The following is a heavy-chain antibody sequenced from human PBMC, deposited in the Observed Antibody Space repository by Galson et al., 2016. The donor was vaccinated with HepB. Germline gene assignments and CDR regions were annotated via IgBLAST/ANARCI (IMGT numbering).Heavy chain of an antibody. V-gene: IGHV1-69*06. D-gene: IGHD2/OR15-2a*01. Sequence: SVKVSCKASGDVFSSSGITWVRQAPGQGLEWMGEITPIFGTSKYAQNFQGRVTITADKSTSTAYMEMTSLRSEDTAVYYCARRFLAAGGWFDPWGQGTLVTVSS. CDR1: GDVFSSSG. CDR2: ITPIFGTS. J-gene: IGHJ5*02. CDR3: ARRFLAAGGWFDP.